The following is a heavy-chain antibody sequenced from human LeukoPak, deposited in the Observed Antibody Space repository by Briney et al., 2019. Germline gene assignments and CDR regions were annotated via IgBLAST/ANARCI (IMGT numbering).Heavy chain of an antibody. CDR2: ITGLGDST. CDR3: AKGGVITTSPRFGY. CDR1: GFSFRSYG. Sequence: GGSLRLSCAASGFSFRSYGMSWVRQAPGKGLEWVSAITGLGDSTYYADSVRGRFTISRDNSQNTLYLQMNSLRAEDTAVYYCAKGGVITTSPRFGYWGQGTLVTVSS. J-gene: IGHJ4*02. V-gene: IGHV3-23*01. D-gene: IGHD3-22*01.